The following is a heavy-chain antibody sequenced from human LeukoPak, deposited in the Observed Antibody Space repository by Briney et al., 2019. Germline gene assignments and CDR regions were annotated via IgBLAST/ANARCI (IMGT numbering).Heavy chain of an antibody. CDR2: IKQDETEK. J-gene: IGHJ4*02. CDR3: ARPGIGFDY. D-gene: IGHD1-26*01. V-gene: IGHV3-7*01. Sequence: GGSLRLSCTASGFTFSNFWMGWVRQAPGKGLEWVANIKQDETEKFYLGSVKGRFTISRDNAKNSLYLQMNSLRAEDTAVYYCARPGIGFDYWGQGTLVTVSS. CDR1: GFTFSNFW.